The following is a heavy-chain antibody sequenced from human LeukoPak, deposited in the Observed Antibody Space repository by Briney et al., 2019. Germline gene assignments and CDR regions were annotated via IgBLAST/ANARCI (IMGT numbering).Heavy chain of an antibody. Sequence: ASVKVSCKASGYTFTSYYMHWVRQAPGQGLEWMGIINPSGGRTSYAQKFQGRVTMTRDTSTSTVYMELSSLRSEDTAVYYCARDAGAAASFDYWGQGTLVTVSS. CDR2: INPSGGRT. CDR3: ARDAGAAASFDY. CDR1: GYTFTSYY. D-gene: IGHD6-13*01. V-gene: IGHV1-46*01. J-gene: IGHJ4*02.